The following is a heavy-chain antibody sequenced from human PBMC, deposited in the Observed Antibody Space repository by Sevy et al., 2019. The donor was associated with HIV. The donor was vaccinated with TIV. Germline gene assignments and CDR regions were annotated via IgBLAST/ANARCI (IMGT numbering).Heavy chain of an antibody. Sequence: SETLSLTCAVSGGSISSSNWWSWVRQPPGKGLEWIGEIYHSGSTNYNPSLKSRVTIPVDKSKNQFSLKLSSVTAADTAVYYCARDCSSTSCLDYWGQGTLVTVSS. V-gene: IGHV4-4*02. J-gene: IGHJ4*02. CDR3: ARDCSSTSCLDY. CDR2: IYHSGST. D-gene: IGHD2-2*01. CDR1: GGSISSSNW.